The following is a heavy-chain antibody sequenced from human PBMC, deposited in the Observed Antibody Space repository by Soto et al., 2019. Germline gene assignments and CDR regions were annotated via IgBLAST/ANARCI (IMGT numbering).Heavy chain of an antibody. CDR1: GFTFNDYA. CDR2: ISGTGGST. J-gene: IGHJ4*02. Sequence: VQLLESGGGSVQPGGPLRLSCAASGFTFNDYAMTWVRQAPGRGLEWVSVISGTGGSTYYADSVKGRFTISRDNSKNTLYLQMTSLRADDTAVYFCVRDTYDYDFSSGLYTYFVHWGQGTLVTVSS. D-gene: IGHD3-3*01. CDR3: VRDTYDYDFSSGLYTYFVH. V-gene: IGHV3-23*01.